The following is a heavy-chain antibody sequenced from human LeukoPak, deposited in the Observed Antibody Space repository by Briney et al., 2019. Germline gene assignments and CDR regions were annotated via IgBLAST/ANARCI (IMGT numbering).Heavy chain of an antibody. Sequence: ASVKVSCKASGGTFSSYAISWVRQAPGQGLEWMGGIIPIFGTANYAQKFQGRVTMTEDTSTDTAYMELSSLRSEDTAVYYCATLATNWELPAFDYWGQGTLVTVSS. V-gene: IGHV1-69*06. CDR3: ATLATNWELPAFDY. J-gene: IGHJ4*02. CDR1: GGTFSSYA. D-gene: IGHD1-26*01. CDR2: IIPIFGTA.